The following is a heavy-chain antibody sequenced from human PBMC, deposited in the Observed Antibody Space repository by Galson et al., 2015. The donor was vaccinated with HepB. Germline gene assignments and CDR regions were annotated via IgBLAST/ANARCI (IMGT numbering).Heavy chain of an antibody. CDR1: GFTFSSYA. J-gene: IGHJ4*02. CDR2: ISSNGGST. Sequence: SLRLSCAASGFTFSSYAMHWVRQAPGKGLEYVSAISSNGGSTYYADSVKGRFTISRDNSKNTLYLQMSSLRAEDTAVYYCVKSLNSYGSYFDYWGQGTLVTVSS. D-gene: IGHD5-18*01. CDR3: VKSLNSYGSYFDY. V-gene: IGHV3-64D*06.